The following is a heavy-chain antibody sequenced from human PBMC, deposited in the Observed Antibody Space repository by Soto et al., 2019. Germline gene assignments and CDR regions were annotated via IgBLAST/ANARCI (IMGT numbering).Heavy chain of an antibody. D-gene: IGHD3-3*01. CDR2: IYYSGST. CDR1: GGSISSYY. J-gene: IGHJ5*02. V-gene: IGHV4-59*08. CDR3: ARVGVTIFGVVIRGKNWFDP. Sequence: SETLSLTCTVSGGSISSYYWSWIRQPPGKGLEWIGYIYYSGSTYYNPSLKSRVTISVDTSKNQFSLKLSSVTAADTAVYYCARVGVTIFGVVIRGKNWFDPWGQGTLVTVSS.